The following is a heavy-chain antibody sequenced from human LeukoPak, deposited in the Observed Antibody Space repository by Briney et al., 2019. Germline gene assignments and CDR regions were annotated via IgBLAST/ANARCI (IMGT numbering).Heavy chain of an antibody. CDR1: GFTFSSYS. CDR3: ARDQGIVGAMYYFDY. Sequence: PGGSLRLSCAASGFTFSSYSMNWVRQAPGKGLEWVSSISSSSSYIYYADSVKGRFTISRDNAKNSLYLQMNSLGAEDTAVYYCARDQGIVGAMYYFDYWGQGTLVTVSS. D-gene: IGHD1-26*01. CDR2: ISSSSSYI. V-gene: IGHV3-21*01. J-gene: IGHJ4*02.